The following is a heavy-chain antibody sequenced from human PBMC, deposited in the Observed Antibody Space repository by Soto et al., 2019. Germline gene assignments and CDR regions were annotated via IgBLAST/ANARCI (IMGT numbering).Heavy chain of an antibody. Sequence: SETLSLTCTVSGGSISSYYWSWIRQPAGKGLEWIGRIYTSGGTNYNPSLKSRVTMSGDTSKKQFSLKLSSVTAADTAVYYCARGTSWQLPFDYWGQGTLVTVSS. D-gene: IGHD6-13*01. CDR1: GGSISSYY. J-gene: IGHJ4*02. CDR3: ARGTSWQLPFDY. CDR2: IYTSGGT. V-gene: IGHV4-4*07.